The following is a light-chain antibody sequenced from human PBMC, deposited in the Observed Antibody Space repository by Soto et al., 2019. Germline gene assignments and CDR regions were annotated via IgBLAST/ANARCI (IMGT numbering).Light chain of an antibody. V-gene: IGKV1-39*01. CDR3: QHSYNIPPYT. J-gene: IGKJ5*01. Sequence: DIQMTQYPSSLSASVVDRGIITSRSSPGILNYLNWYQQQPAQAPKLLIYAASRLQSGVPSRFSGSGSGTDFTLTISNLQPEDFATYYCQHSYNIPPYTFGQGTRLEIK. CDR1: PGILNY. CDR2: AAS.